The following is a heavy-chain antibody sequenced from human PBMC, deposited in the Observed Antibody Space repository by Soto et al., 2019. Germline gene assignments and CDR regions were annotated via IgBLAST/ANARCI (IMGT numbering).Heavy chain of an antibody. CDR1: GGSFSGYY. D-gene: IGHD3-3*01. V-gene: IGHV4-34*01. CDR3: ARAPYYDFWSGYYTFDY. Sequence: SETLSLTCAVYGGSFSGYYWSWIRQPPGKGLEWIGEINHSGSTNYNPSLKGRVTISVDTSKNQFSLKLSSVTAADTAVYYCARAPYYDFWSGYYTFDYWGQGTLVTVSS. J-gene: IGHJ4*02. CDR2: INHSGST.